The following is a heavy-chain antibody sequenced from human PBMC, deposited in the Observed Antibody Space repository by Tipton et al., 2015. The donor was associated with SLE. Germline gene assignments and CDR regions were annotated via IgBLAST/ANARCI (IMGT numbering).Heavy chain of an antibody. Sequence: TLSLTCTVSGASISSFSYYWGWIRQPPGKGLEWIGNMYYTGSTYYNPSLKSRVTISVDTSKNQFSLKLSSVTAADTAVYYCRLITITSLFDYWGQGTLVTVSS. J-gene: IGHJ4*02. CDR2: MYYTGST. CDR3: RLITITSLFDY. CDR1: GASISSFSYY. V-gene: IGHV4-39*07. D-gene: IGHD3-16*01.